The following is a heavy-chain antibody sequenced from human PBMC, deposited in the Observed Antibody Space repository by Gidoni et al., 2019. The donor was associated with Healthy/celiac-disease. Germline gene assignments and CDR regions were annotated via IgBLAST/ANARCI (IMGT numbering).Heavy chain of an antibody. CDR2: IKQDGSEK. Sequence: EVQLVESGGGLVQPGGSLRLSCAASGFTVSSYWMSWVRQAPGKGLEWVANIKQDGSEKYYVDSVKGRFTISRDNAKNSLYLQMNSLRAEDTAVYYCASQEITIFGVVPQFDYWGQGTLVTVSS. J-gene: IGHJ4*02. CDR3: ASQEITIFGVVPQFDY. V-gene: IGHV3-7*03. CDR1: GFTVSSYW. D-gene: IGHD3-3*01.